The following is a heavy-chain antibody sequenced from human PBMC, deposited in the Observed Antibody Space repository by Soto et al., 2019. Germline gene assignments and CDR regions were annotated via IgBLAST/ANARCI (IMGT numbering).Heavy chain of an antibody. CDR3: ARSYERYGLDF. Sequence: EVQLVESGGGLVQPGRSLRLSCAGSGFTFDDYTMHWVRQAPGKGLEWVSGISWNSGSVDYADSVKGRFTVSRDNAKNSLYLQLNSLRVEDTALYYCARSYERYGLDFWGQVTTVTVSS. CDR2: ISWNSGSV. V-gene: IGHV3-9*01. J-gene: IGHJ6*02. D-gene: IGHD3-22*01. CDR1: GFTFDDYT.